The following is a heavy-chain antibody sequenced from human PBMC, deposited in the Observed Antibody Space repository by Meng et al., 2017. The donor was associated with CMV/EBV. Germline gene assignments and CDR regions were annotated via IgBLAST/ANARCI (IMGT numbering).Heavy chain of an antibody. V-gene: IGHV4-34*01. D-gene: IGHD4-23*01. CDR1: GGSFSGYY. CDR3: ARVRRNSPPIYNWFDP. J-gene: IGHJ5*02. Sequence: GSLRLSCAVYGGSFSGYYWSWIRQPPGKGLEWIGEINHSGSTNYNPSLKSRVTISVDTSKNQFSLKLSSVTAADTAVYYCARVRRNSPPIYNWFDPWGQGTLVTVSS. CDR2: INHSGST.